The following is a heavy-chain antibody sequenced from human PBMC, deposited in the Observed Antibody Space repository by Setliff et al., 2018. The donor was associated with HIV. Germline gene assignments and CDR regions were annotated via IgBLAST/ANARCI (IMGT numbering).Heavy chain of an antibody. V-gene: IGHV1-69-2*01. CDR3: AAEGNIFDI. J-gene: IGHJ3*02. CDR2: IDPKNGRT. Sequence: GASVKVSCKASGYTFTNYNIHWVQQAPGNGLQWMGRIDPKNGRTIYAEKFQGRVTIIADTSIDTTYMELSSLRSEDTAIYYCAAEGNIFDIWGQGTMVTV. CDR1: GYTFTNYN.